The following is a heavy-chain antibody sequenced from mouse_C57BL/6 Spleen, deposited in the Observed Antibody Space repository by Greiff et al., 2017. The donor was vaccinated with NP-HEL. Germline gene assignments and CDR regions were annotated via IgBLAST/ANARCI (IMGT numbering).Heavy chain of an antibody. CDR1: GFTFSSYG. D-gene: IGHD1-1*01. CDR2: ISSGGSYT. V-gene: IGHV5-6*01. J-gene: IGHJ2*01. Sequence: EVQLVESGGDLVKPGGSLKLSCAASGFTFSSYGMSWVRQTPDKRLEWVATISSGGSYTYYPDSVKGRFTISRDNAKNTLYLQMSSLKSEDTAMYYCARHGTTVVAYYFDYWGQGTTLTVSS. CDR3: ARHGTTVVAYYFDY.